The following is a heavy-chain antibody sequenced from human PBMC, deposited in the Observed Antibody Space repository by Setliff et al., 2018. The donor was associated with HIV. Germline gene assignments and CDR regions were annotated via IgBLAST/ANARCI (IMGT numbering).Heavy chain of an antibody. CDR3: ARRERYYDILTGRVSDGFDI. J-gene: IGHJ3*02. Sequence: SETLSLTCTVSGGSISSGSYFWSWIRQPAGKGLEWIGHIYTSGSTDYNPSLKSRVTTSVDTSKNHFSLRLSSVTAADTAVYYCARRERYYDILTGRVSDGFDIWGQGTMVTVSS. D-gene: IGHD3-9*01. V-gene: IGHV4-61*09. CDR1: GGSISSGSYF. CDR2: IYTSGST.